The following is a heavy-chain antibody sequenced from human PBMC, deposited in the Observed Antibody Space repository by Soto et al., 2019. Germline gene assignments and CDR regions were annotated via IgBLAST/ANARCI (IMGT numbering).Heavy chain of an antibody. V-gene: IGHV3-9*01. D-gene: IGHD6-19*01. CDR3: AKGLKWYSSGWGDDAFDI. CDR2: ISWNSGSI. CDR1: GFTFDDYA. J-gene: IGHJ3*02. Sequence: GGSLRLSCAASGFTFDDYAMHWVRQAPGKGLEWVSGISWNSGSIGYADSVKGRFTISRDNAKNSLYLQMNSLRAEDTALYYCAKGLKWYSSGWGDDAFDIWGQGTMVTVS.